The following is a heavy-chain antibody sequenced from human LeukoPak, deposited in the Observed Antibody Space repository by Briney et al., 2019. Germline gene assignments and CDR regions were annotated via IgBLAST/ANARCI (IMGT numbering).Heavy chain of an antibody. CDR3: ARDMYYYDSSGYYYPHYFDY. CDR2: IIPIFGTA. D-gene: IGHD3-22*01. CDR1: GGTFSSYA. Sequence: SVKVSCKASGGTFSSYAISWVRQAPGQGLEWMGGIIPIFGTANYAQKFQGRVTITADESTSTAYMELSSLRSEDTAVYYCARDMYYYDSSGYYYPHYFDYWGQGTLVTVSS. J-gene: IGHJ4*02. V-gene: IGHV1-69*13.